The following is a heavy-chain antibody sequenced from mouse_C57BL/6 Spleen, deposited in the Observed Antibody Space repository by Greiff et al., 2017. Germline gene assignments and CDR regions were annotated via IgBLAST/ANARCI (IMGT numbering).Heavy chain of an antibody. J-gene: IGHJ3*01. CDR1: GFTFSDYG. CDR3: ARGWFAY. Sequence: EVQRVESGGGLVKPGGSLKLSCAASGFTFSDYGMHWVRQAPEKGLEWVAYISSGSSTYYYADTVKGRCNIYRDNAKNTLFLQMTSLRSEDTAMYYCARGWFAYWGQGTLVTVSA. V-gene: IGHV5-17*01. CDR2: ISSGSSTY.